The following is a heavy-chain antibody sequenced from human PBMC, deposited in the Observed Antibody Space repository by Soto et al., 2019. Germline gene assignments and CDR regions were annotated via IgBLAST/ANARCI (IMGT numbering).Heavy chain of an antibody. D-gene: IGHD6-13*01. CDR2: INSDGSST. Sequence: GGSLRLSCAASGFTFSSYWMHWVRQAPGKGLVWVSRINSDGSSTSYADSVKGRFTISRDNAKNTLYLQMNSLRAEDTAVYYCAAAAGTSDWFDHWGQGTLVTVSS. CDR3: AAAAGTSDWFDH. J-gene: IGHJ5*02. CDR1: GFTFSSYW. V-gene: IGHV3-74*01.